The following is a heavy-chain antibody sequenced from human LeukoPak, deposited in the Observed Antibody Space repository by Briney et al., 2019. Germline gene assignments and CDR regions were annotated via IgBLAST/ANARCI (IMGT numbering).Heavy chain of an antibody. V-gene: IGHV1-2*02. Sequence: ASVKVSCKTSGYTFTGYYMFWVRQAPGQGLEWMGWINPNSGDTNYVQKFQGRVTMTRDTSISTVYMELSSLRSDDTAVYYCARAMGTVTRRDFWGQGTLVTVSS. CDR3: ARAMGTVTRRDF. J-gene: IGHJ4*02. D-gene: IGHD4-11*01. CDR1: GYTFTGYY. CDR2: INPNSGDT.